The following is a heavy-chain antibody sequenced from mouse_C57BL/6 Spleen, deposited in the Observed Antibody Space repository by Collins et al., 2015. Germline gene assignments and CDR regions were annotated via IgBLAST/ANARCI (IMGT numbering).Heavy chain of an antibody. J-gene: IGHJ3*01. V-gene: IGHV1-82*01. Sequence: QVQLQQSGPELVKPGASVTISCKASGYAFSSSWMNWVKQRPGKGLEWIGRIYPGDGDTNYNGKFKGKATLTADKSSSTAYMQLSSLTSEDSAVYFCAAPGTPIAYWGQGTLVTVSA. CDR1: GYAFSSSW. CDR2: IYPGDGDT. D-gene: IGHD4-1*01. CDR3: AAPGTPIAY.